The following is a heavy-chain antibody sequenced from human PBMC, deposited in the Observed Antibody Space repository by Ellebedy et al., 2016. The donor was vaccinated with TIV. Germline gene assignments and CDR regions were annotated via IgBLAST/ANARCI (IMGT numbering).Heavy chain of an antibody. CDR1: GFTFSTNA. V-gene: IGHV3-23*01. CDR2: ISPDGTRT. CDR3: TKHRPSVSMDV. Sequence: GESLKISCAASGFTFSTNAMSWVRQSPERGLELISAISPDGTRTYYADSVKCRFIISRDNSRNTLYLQMSSLRAEDTAVYYSTKHRPSVSMDVWGQGTTVTVSS. J-gene: IGHJ6*02.